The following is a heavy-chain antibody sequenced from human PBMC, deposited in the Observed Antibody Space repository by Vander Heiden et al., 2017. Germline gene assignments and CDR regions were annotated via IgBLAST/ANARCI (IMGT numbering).Heavy chain of an antibody. J-gene: IGHJ6*02. CDR3: ARGGGVGTYYYYYGMDV. Sequence: EVQLVESGGGLVKPGGSLRLSCAASGFTFSSYSVNWGRQAPGKGLEWVSSISSSSSYIYYADSVKGRCTISRDNAKNSLYLQMNSRRAEDTAVYYCARGGGVGTYYYYYGMDVWGQGTTVTVSS. CDR1: GFTFSSYS. V-gene: IGHV3-21*01. CDR2: ISSSSSYI. D-gene: IGHD1-26*01.